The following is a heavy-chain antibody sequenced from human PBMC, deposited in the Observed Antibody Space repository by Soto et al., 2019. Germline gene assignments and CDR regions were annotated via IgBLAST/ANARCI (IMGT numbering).Heavy chain of an antibody. CDR2: ISAYNGNT. CDR3: ARDRFDVGATNWFDP. CDR1: GYTFTSYG. J-gene: IGHJ5*02. D-gene: IGHD1-26*01. Sequence: QVRLVQSGAEVKKPGASVKVSCKASGYTFTSYGISWVRQAPGQGLEWMGWISAYNGNTNYAQKLQGRVTMTTDTSTSTAYMELRSLRSDDTAVYYCARDRFDVGATNWFDPWGQGTLVTVSS. V-gene: IGHV1-18*01.